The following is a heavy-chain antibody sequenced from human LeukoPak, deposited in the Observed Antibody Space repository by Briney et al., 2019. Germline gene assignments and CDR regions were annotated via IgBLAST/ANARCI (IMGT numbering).Heavy chain of an antibody. D-gene: IGHD3-22*01. Sequence: ASVKVSCKASGGTFSSYAISWVRQAPGQGLEWMGRIIPILGIANYAQKFQGRVTITADKSTSTAYMELSSLRSEDTAVYYCATFKYYYDSSGDFDYWGQGTLVTVSS. CDR1: GGTFSSYA. CDR2: IIPILGIA. J-gene: IGHJ4*02. CDR3: ATFKYYYDSSGDFDY. V-gene: IGHV1-69*04.